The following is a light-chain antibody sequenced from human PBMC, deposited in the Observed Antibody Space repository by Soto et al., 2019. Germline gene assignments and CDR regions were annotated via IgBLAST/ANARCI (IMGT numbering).Light chain of an antibody. J-gene: IGKJ1*01. CDR1: QSIRSW. Sequence: DIQMTQSPSTLSASVGDRVTITCRASQSIRSWLAWYQQKPGKAPRLLIYDASSWQSGVPSRFSGSGSGTEFALSISSLEPDDFAVYYCQQYSTCSWTFGPGTKVDIK. V-gene: IGKV1-5*01. CDR3: QQYSTCSWT. CDR2: DAS.